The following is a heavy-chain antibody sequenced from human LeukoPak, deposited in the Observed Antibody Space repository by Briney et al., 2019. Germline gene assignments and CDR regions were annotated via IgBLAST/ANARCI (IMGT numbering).Heavy chain of an antibody. J-gene: IGHJ4*02. CDR3: ARERPAYDSTIVDY. CDR2: IYYSGST. Sequence: PSETLSLTCTVSGGSISSSSYYWGWIRQPPGKGLEWIGYIYYSGSTNYNPSLKSRVTISVDTSKNQFSLKLSSVTAADTAVYYCARERPAYDSTIVDYWGQGTLVTVSS. CDR1: GGSISSSSYY. V-gene: IGHV4-61*01. D-gene: IGHD3-22*01.